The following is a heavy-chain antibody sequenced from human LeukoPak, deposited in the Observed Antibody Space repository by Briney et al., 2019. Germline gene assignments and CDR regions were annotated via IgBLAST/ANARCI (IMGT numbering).Heavy chain of an antibody. V-gene: IGHV4-59*12. CDR2: IYYSGST. CDR1: GGSISSYY. CDR3: ARDDSSGYLD. D-gene: IGHD3-22*01. J-gene: IGHJ4*02. Sequence: PSETLSLTCTVSGGSISSYYWSWIRQPPGKGLEWIGYIYYSGSTNYSPSLKSRVTISVDTSKNQFSLKLSSVTAADTAVYYCARDDSSGYLDWGQGTLVTVSS.